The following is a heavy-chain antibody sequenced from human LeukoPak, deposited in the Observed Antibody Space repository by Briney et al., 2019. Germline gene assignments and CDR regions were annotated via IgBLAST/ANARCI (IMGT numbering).Heavy chain of an antibody. D-gene: IGHD3-10*01. CDR1: GYTFTGYY. V-gene: IGHV1-2*02. Sequence: GASVKVSCKASGYTFTGYYMHWVRQAPGQGLEWMGWINPNSGGTDYAQKFQGRVTMTRRTSISTAYMELSRLRSDDTAVYYCARDYYYGSGSYSQPDYWGQGTLVTASS. J-gene: IGHJ4*02. CDR2: INPNSGGT. CDR3: ARDYYYGSGSYSQPDY.